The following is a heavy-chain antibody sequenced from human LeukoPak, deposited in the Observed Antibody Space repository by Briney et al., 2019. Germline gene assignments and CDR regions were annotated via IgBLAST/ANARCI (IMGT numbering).Heavy chain of an antibody. CDR1: GGSISNYY. V-gene: IGHV4-59*08. CDR3: ARHGGYGSGVDPLDY. J-gene: IGHJ4*02. CDR2: IYYTGSAA. Sequence: SETLSLTCTVSGGSISNYYWSWIRQPPGKGLEWIAYIYYTGSAATYNPSLNSRGTMSIGTSKNQFSLKLTSVTAADTAVYYCARHGGYGSGVDPLDYWGQGTLVTVSS. D-gene: IGHD3-10*01.